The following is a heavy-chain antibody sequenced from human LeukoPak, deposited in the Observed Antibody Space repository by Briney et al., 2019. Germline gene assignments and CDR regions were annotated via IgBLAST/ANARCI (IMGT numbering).Heavy chain of an antibody. CDR2: IKQDGSEK. CDR3: ARGTDGYPADY. Sequence: TGGSLRLSCAASGFTFSSYEMNWVRQAPGKGLEWVANIKQDGSEKYYVDSVKGRFTISRDNAKNSLYLQMNSLRAEDTAVYYCARGTDGYPADYWGQGTLVTVSS. CDR1: GFTFSSYE. D-gene: IGHD6-25*01. J-gene: IGHJ4*02. V-gene: IGHV3-7*01.